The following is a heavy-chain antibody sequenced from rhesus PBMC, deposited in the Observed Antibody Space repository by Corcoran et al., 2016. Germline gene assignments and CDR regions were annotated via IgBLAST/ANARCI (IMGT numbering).Heavy chain of an antibody. CDR1: GYSVSSGYG. CDR3: ARDNHRFDV. V-gene: IGHV4-127*01. J-gene: IGHJ5-1*01. CDR2: VGGSSGNT. Sequence: QVHLQESGPGLVKPSETLSLTCDVSGYSVSSGYGWSWLRRPPGGGLEWIGYVGGSSGNTNYKPSLKSRITVSKDTSNNQFSLTLTSVTAADTAIYYCARDNHRFDVWGAGVLVTVSS.